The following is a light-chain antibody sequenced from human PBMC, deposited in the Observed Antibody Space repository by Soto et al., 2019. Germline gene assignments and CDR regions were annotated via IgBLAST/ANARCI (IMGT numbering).Light chain of an antibody. CDR2: DVS. CDR3: SSYAGGNNLL. Sequence: QSALTQPPSASGSPGQSVTISCTGTSSDVGSYNHVSWYQHQPGKAPKVMIYDVSERPSGVPDRFSGSKSGNTASLTVSGVQAEDEADYFCSSYAGGNNLLFGGGTKVTVL. CDR1: SSDVGSYNH. V-gene: IGLV2-8*01. J-gene: IGLJ3*02.